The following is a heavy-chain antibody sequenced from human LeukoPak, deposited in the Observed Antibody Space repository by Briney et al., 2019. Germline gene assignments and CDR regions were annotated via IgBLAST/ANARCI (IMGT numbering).Heavy chain of an antibody. CDR3: ARDRLNYDSSGYHY. V-gene: IGHV1-8*03. Sequence: ASVKVSCKASGYTFTSYDINWVRQATGQGLEWMGWMNPNSGNTGYAQKFQGRVTITRNTSISTAYMEVSNLRSEDTAVYYCARDRLNYDSSGYHYWGQGTLVTVSS. CDR1: GYTFTSYD. J-gene: IGHJ4*02. D-gene: IGHD3-22*01. CDR2: MNPNSGNT.